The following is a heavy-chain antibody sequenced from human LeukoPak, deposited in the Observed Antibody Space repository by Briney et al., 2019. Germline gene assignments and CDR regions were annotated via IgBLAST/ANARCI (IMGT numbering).Heavy chain of an antibody. CDR1: GFTFSNFG. CDR2: VRPDGSSQ. D-gene: IGHD3-10*01. V-gene: IGHV3-30*02. CDR3: AKDQAGTWGLDY. J-gene: IGHJ4*02. Sequence: GGSLRLSCAASGFTFSNFGMHWVRQAPGKGLEWVAFVRPDGSSQYYADSVKGRFTISRDNSKNTLYLQRNSLRAEDTAFYYCAKDQAGTWGLDYWGQGTLVTVSS.